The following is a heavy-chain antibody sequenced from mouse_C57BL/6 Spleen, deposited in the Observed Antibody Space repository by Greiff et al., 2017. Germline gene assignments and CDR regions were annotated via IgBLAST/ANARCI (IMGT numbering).Heavy chain of an antibody. J-gene: IGHJ1*03. Sequence: DVKLQESGPGLVKPSQSLSLTCSVTGYSITSGYYWNWIRQFPGNKLEWMGYISYDGSNNYNPSLKNRISITRDTSKNQFFLKLNSVTTEGTATYYWARRVWHDWYFDVWGTGTTVTVSS. CDR3: ARRVWHDWYFDV. D-gene: IGHD2-10*02. V-gene: IGHV3-6*01. CDR2: ISYDGSN. CDR1: GYSITSGYY.